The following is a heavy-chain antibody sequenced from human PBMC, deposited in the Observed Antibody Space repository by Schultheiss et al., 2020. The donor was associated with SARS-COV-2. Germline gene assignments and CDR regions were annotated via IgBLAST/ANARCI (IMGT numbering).Heavy chain of an antibody. J-gene: IGHJ4*02. CDR2: IYTSGST. CDR3: ARSTPARYPKHVGY. Sequence: SQTLSLTCTVSGGSISSYYWSWIRQPAGKGLEWIGRIYTSGSTNYNPSLKSRVTMSVDTSKNQFSLKLSSVTAADTAVYYCARSTPARYPKHVGYWGQGTLVTVSS. D-gene: IGHD3-9*01. V-gene: IGHV4-4*07. CDR1: GGSISSYY.